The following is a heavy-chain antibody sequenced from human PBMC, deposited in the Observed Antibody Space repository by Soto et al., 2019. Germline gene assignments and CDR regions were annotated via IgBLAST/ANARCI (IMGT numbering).Heavy chain of an antibody. CDR2: VTFDGSNK. J-gene: IGHJ6*02. CDR3: ARLPGPLVSVLYIYPVDARETPSDVDV. CDR1: GFTFSHYP. D-gene: IGHD2-21*02. Sequence: QMQLVQSGGGVVRSGRSLRLSCAAYGFTFSHYPMHWVRQAPGKGQEWVAVVTFDGSNKYYRDSVKGRFTISKDNGKNTLYLQMNDLRHEDTAVYYCARLPGPLVSVLYIYPVDARETPSDVDVWGQGTSVTVSS. V-gene: IGHV3-30*03.